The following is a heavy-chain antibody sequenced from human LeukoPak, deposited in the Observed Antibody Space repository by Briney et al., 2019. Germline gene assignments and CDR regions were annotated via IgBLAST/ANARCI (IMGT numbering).Heavy chain of an antibody. CDR3: ARRPNMSAGGFDY. J-gene: IGHJ4*02. CDR1: GFTFSSYS. D-gene: IGHD2/OR15-2a*01. CDR2: ISSSSSYI. Sequence: GGSLRLSCAASGFTFSSYSMNWVRQAPGKGLEWVSSISSSSSYIYYADSVKGRFTISRDNAKNSLYLQMNSLRAEDTAVYYCARRPNMSAGGFDYWGQGTLVTVSS. V-gene: IGHV3-21*01.